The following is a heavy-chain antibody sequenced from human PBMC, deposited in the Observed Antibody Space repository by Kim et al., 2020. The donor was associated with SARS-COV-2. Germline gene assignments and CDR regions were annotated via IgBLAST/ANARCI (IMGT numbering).Heavy chain of an antibody. D-gene: IGHD6-13*01. CDR3: ASWIAAAGTTSPFDY. V-gene: IGHV3-66*01. CDR2: IYSGGST. Sequence: GGSLRLSCAASGFTVSSNYMSWVLQAPGKGLEWVSVIYSGGSTYYADSVKGRFTISRDNSKNTLYLQMNSLRAEDTAVYYCASWIAAAGTTSPFDYWGQGTLVTVSS. J-gene: IGHJ4*02. CDR1: GFTVSSNY.